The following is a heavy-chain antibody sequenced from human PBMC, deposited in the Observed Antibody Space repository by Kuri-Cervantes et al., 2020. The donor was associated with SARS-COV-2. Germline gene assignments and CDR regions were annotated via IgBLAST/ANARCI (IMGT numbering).Heavy chain of an antibody. Sequence: SVKVSCKASGGTFSSYAISWVRQAPGQGLEWMGGIIPIFGTANYAQKFQGRVTITADESTSTAYMELSSLRSEDTAVYYCARAGWKYTDGYYYYYMDVWGKGTTVTVSS. CDR2: IIPIFGTA. J-gene: IGHJ6*03. CDR3: ARAGWKYTDGYYYYYMDV. CDR1: GGTFSSYA. D-gene: IGHD1-7*01. V-gene: IGHV1-69*13.